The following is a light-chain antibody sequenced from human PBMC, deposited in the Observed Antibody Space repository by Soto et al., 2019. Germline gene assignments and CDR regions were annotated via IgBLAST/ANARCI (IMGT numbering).Light chain of an antibody. CDR2: DVT. J-gene: IGLJ1*01. CDR3: SSYTASSTLYV. V-gene: IGLV2-14*03. CDR1: SSDVGGYNC. Sequence: QSALTQPASVSGSPGQSITVACTGTSSDVGGYNCVSWYQQHPGKAPKLIIYDVTNRPSGVSNRFSGSKSGNTASLTISGLQADDEADYYCSSYTASSTLYVFGTGTKVTVL.